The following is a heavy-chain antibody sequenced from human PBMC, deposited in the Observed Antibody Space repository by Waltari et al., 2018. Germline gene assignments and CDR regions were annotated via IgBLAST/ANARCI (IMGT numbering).Heavy chain of an antibody. CDR1: GVSITSNRHY. J-gene: IGHJ3*01. V-gene: IGHV4-39*01. Sequence: QVQVQESGPGLVKPSETLSLTCSVSGVSITSNRHYWGWIRQPTGQGLEWIGNMSYSGATYRSPALKSRVTISRDTSENQLSLKLGSVTAAYTAVYYCATYIGASLGTAAFDVWGQGTTVTVSS. D-gene: IGHD5-12*01. CDR3: ATYIGASLGTAAFDV. CDR2: MSYSGAT.